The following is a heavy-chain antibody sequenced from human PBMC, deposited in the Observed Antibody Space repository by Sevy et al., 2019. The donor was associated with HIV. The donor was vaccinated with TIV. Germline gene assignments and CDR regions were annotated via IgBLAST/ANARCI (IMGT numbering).Heavy chain of an antibody. CDR1: GYSFTSYW. J-gene: IGHJ6*02. Sequence: GESLKISCKGSGYSFTSYWIGWVRQMPGKGLEWMGIIYPGDSDTRYSPSFQGQVTISADKSISTTYLQWSSLKASDTAMYYCARLDYYGSGGYYYGMDVWGQGTTVTVSS. D-gene: IGHD3-10*01. CDR2: IYPGDSDT. V-gene: IGHV5-51*01. CDR3: ARLDYYGSGGYYYGMDV.